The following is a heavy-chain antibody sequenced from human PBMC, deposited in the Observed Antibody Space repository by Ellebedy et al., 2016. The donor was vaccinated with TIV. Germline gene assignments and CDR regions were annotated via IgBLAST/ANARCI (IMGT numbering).Heavy chain of an antibody. CDR2: INAGNGNT. CDR3: GRSGRELLNFLDY. Sequence: AASVKVSCKASGYTFTGYAIHWVSQAPGQSLEWMGWINAGNGNTEYSQKFQGRVTITRDTSATTAYMELSSLRSEDTAVYYCGRSGRELLNFLDYWGQGTLVTISS. D-gene: IGHD1-7*01. J-gene: IGHJ4*02. CDR1: GYTFTGYA. V-gene: IGHV1-3*01.